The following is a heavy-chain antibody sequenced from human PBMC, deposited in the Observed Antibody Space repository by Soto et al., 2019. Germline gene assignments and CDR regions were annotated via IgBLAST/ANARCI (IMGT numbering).Heavy chain of an antibody. J-gene: IGHJ4*02. CDR2: IYYSGST. D-gene: IGHD3-10*01. V-gene: IGHV4-30-4*01. CDR3: ARAPMVRGVLTTYNDY. Sequence: SETLSLTCTVSGGSISSGDYYWSWIRQPPGKGLEWIGYIYYSGSTYYNPSLRSRVTISVDTSKNQFSLKLSSVTAADTAVYYCARAPMVRGVLTTYNDYWGQGTLVTVSS. CDR1: GGSISSGDYY.